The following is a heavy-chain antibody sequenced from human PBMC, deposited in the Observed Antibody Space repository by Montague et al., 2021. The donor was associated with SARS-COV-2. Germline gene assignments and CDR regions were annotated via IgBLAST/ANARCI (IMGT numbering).Heavy chain of an antibody. V-gene: IGHV4-4*02. D-gene: IGHD6-6*01. CDR2: IFHSGNT. CDR3: AGSSIAEGQHWFDP. CDR1: GGSISSSNW. J-gene: IGHJ5*02. Sequence: SETLSLTCAVSGGSISSSNWWSWVRQPPGKGLEWIGEIFHSGNTNYNPSLKSRVTISIDKSKNQFSLKLRSVTAADTAIYFCAGSSIAEGQHWFDPWGQGSLVTVSS.